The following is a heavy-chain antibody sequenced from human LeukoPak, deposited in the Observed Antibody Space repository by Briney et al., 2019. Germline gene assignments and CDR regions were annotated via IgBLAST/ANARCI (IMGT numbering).Heavy chain of an antibody. D-gene: IGHD3-22*01. CDR2: IYYSGST. CDR3: ARGPYYYDSSGD. CDR1: GGSISSYY. V-gene: IGHV4-59*01. Sequence: SETLSLTCTVSGGSISSYYWSWIRQPPGKGLEWIGYIYYSGSTNYNPSLKSRVTISVDTSKNQFSLKLGSVTAADTAVYYCARGPYYYDSSGDWGQGTLVTVSS. J-gene: IGHJ4*02.